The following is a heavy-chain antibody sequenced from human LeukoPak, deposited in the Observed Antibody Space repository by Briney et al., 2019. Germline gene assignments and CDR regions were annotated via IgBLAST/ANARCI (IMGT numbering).Heavy chain of an antibody. J-gene: IGHJ4*02. CDR3: HMWELSPHPPFDY. D-gene: IGHD1-26*01. CDR1: GFTFSSYW. V-gene: IGHV3-74*01. Sequence: GGSLRLSCAASGFTFSSYWMHWVRQAPGKGLVWVSRINSDGSSTSYADSVKGRFTISRDNAKNTLYLQMNSLRAEDTAVYYCHMWELSPHPPFDYWGQGTLVTVSS. CDR2: INSDGSST.